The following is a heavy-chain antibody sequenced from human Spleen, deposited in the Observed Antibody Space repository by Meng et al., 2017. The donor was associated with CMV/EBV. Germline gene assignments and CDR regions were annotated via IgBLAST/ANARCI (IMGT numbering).Heavy chain of an antibody. D-gene: IGHD4-23*01. CDR3: ARDLRQLLDYFDY. J-gene: IGHJ4*02. Sequence: KTSGYSFTGYYLRWVRRAPGQGLEWMGWINPNSGGTNYAEKFQGKVTLTRDTSIATAYLEVSRLTSDDTAVYYCARDLRQLLDYFDYWGQGSLVTVSS. CDR2: INPNSGGT. V-gene: IGHV1-2*02. CDR1: GYSFTGYY.